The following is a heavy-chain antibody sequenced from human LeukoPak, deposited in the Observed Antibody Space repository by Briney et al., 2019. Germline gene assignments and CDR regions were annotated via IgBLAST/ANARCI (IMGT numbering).Heavy chain of an antibody. CDR3: ARDPRGLLQHLDY. D-gene: IGHD2-21*02. J-gene: IGHJ4*02. CDR2: ISSSSSYI. V-gene: IGHV3-21*01. CDR1: EFTFSSYS. Sequence: PGGSLRPSCAASEFTFSSYSMNWVRQAPGKGLEWVSSISSSSSYIYYADSVKGRFTISRDNAKNSLYLQMNSLRAEDTAVYYCARDPRGLLQHLDYWGQGTLVTVSS.